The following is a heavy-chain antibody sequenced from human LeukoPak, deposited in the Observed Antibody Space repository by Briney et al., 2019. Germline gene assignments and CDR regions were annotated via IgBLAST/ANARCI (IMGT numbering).Heavy chain of an antibody. J-gene: IGHJ4*02. V-gene: IGHV4-4*07. CDR3: ARRSHAYGSGSPSFFDY. CDR1: GGSINSYN. Sequence: SETLSLTCSVSGGSINSYNWSWIRQSAVKGLEWIGRIHTSGITNYNPSLMSRVTMSVDTSKNQFSLKVSSVTAADTAVYYCARRSHAYGSGSPSFFDYWGQGILVTVSS. D-gene: IGHD3-10*01. CDR2: IHTSGIT.